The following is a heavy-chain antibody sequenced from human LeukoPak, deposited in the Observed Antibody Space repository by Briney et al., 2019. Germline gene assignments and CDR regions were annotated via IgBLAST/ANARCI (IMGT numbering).Heavy chain of an antibody. CDR3: ARAEARKQLVGGYYFDY. CDR2: MNPNSGNT. J-gene: IGHJ4*02. CDR1: GYTFTSYD. V-gene: IGHV1-8*01. Sequence: ASVKVSCKASGYTFTSYDSNWVRQATGQGLEWMGWMNPNSGNTGYAQKFQGRVTMTRNTSISTAYMELSSLRSEDTAVYYCARAEARKQLVGGYYFDYWGQGTLVTVSS. D-gene: IGHD6-6*01.